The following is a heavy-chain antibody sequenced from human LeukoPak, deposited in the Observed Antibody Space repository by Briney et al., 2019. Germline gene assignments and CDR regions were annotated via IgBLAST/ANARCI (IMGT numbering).Heavy chain of an antibody. CDR2: ISSGSNTI. V-gene: IGHV3-48*01. J-gene: IGHJ6*03. CDR1: GFSFSSYS. D-gene: IGHD6-13*01. Sequence: GGSLRLSCVASGFSFSSYSMNWVRQAPGKGLEWASYISSGSNTIDYADSVKGRFTISRDNAKSSLYLQMNSLRAEDTAVYYCARDLSAPPHLVTYYYYMDVWGKGATVTVPS. CDR3: ARDLSAPPHLVTYYYYMDV.